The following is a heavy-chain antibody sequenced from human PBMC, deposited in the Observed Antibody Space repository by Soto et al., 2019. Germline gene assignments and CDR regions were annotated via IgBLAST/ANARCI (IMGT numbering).Heavy chain of an antibody. J-gene: IGHJ4*02. V-gene: IGHV2-70*01. CDR2: IDWDDDK. CDR3: ARSGYYYDSSGYYPPPDY. CDR1: GFSLSTSGMC. Sequence: SGPTLVNPTQTLTLTCTFSGFSLSTSGMCVSWIRQPPGKALEWLALIDWDDDKYYSTSLKTRLTISKDTSKNQVVLTMTNMDPVDTATYYCARSGYYYDSSGYYPPPDYWGQGTLVTVSS. D-gene: IGHD3-22*01.